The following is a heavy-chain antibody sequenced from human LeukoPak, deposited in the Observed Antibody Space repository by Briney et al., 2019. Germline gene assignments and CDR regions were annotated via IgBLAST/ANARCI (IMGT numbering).Heavy chain of an antibody. D-gene: IGHD6-13*01. CDR2: ISYDGSNK. CDR1: AFTFSSYG. V-gene: IGHV3-30*18. CDR3: AKDQDSSSWYGMDV. Sequence: GGSLRLSCAASAFTFSSYGMHWVRQAPGKGLEWVAVISYDGSNKYYADSVKGRFTISRDNSKNTLYLQMNSLRAEDTAVYYCAKDQDSSSWYGMDVWGKGTTVTVSS. J-gene: IGHJ6*04.